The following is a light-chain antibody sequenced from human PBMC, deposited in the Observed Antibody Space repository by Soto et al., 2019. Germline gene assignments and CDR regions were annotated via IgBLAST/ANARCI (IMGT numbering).Light chain of an antibody. CDR3: QQYGSSQWT. Sequence: IVFRQLPSPLSFFPGGRAPLFCRASQSVSSSYLAWYQQKPGQAPRLLIYGASNRATGMPDRFSGSGSGTDFTLTISRLEPEDFAVYYCQQYGSSQWTFGQGTKVDIK. V-gene: IGKV3-20*01. CDR1: QSVSSSY. J-gene: IGKJ1*01. CDR2: GAS.